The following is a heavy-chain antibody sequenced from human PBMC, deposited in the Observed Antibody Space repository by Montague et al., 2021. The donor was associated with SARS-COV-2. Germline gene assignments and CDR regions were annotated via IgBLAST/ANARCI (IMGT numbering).Heavy chain of an antibody. V-gene: IGHV4-31*03. CDR1: GGSISSGGYY. CDR3: ARDGRRTTVTPRGVITLHYCDY. Sequence: TLSLTCTVSGGSISSGGYYWGWIRQHPGKGLEWIGYIYYSGSTXYNPSLKSRVTISVDTSKNQFSLKLGSVTAADTAVYYCARDGRRTTVTPRGVITLHYCDYWGQGTLVTVSS. J-gene: IGHJ4*02. CDR2: IYYSGST. D-gene: IGHD4-17*01.